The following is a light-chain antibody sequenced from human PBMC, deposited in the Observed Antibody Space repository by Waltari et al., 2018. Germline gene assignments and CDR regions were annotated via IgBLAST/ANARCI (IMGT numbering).Light chain of an antibody. V-gene: IGKV1-NL1*01. CDR2: RAS. J-gene: IGKJ4*02. Sequence: DIQMIQSPSSLSASVGERVTITCRASQAISNSLAWYQQKPGKAPEVLLYRASTLESGVPSRFSGSGTGTDYTLTISSLQPEDFATYYCQQYAATPLTFGGGTKVEIK. CDR3: QQYAATPLT. CDR1: QAISNS.